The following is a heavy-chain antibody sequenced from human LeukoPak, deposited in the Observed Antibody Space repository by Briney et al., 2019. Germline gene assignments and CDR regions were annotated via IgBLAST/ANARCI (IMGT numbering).Heavy chain of an antibody. Sequence: SGGSLRLSCAASGFTVSSDYMSWVRQAPGKGLEWVSVIYSGGSTYYADSVKGRFTISRDNSKNTLYLQMNSLRAEDTAVYYCARHKDTHNTGYYYYYYMDVWGKGTTVTISS. CDR1: GFTVSSDY. J-gene: IGHJ6*03. D-gene: IGHD3-10*01. CDR3: ARHKDTHNTGYYYYYYMDV. CDR2: IYSGGST. V-gene: IGHV3-66*04.